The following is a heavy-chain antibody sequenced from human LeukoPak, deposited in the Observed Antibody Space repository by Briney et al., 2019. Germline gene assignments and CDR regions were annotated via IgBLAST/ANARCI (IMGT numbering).Heavy chain of an antibody. Sequence: GGSLRLSCAASGFTFSSYGMSWVRQAPGKGLEWVSAISGSGGSTYYADSVKARFTISRDNAKNSLHLQMNSLRAEDTAVYYCAELGITMIGGVWGKGTTVTISS. CDR2: ISGSGGST. D-gene: IGHD3-10*02. CDR1: GFTFSSYG. J-gene: IGHJ6*04. CDR3: AELGITMIGGV. V-gene: IGHV3-23*01.